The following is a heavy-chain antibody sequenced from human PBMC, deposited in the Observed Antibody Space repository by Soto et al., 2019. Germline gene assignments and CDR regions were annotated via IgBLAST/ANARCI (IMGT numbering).Heavy chain of an antibody. CDR3: AVMSSRSDVLDV. CDR2: LNGDASTA. Sequence: PGGSLTLSCSASGFTFSTSWMEWVRQAPGKGLLWVSSLNGDASTANYADSVKGRFTISRDNAKNTLYLQMNSLRVEDTAMYYCAVMSSRSDVLDVWGQGTMVTVSS. D-gene: IGHD6-19*01. V-gene: IGHV3-74*01. J-gene: IGHJ3*01. CDR1: GFTFSTSW.